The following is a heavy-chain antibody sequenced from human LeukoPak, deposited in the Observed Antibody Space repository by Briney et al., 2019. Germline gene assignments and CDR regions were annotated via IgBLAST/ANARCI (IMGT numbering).Heavy chain of an antibody. V-gene: IGHV1-2*02. Sequence: ASVKVSCKASGYTFTGYYMHWVRQAPGQGLEWMGWINPNSGGTNYAQKFQGRVTMTRDTSISTAYMELSRLRSDDTAVYYCARGKAVGGTRYFDYWGQGTLVTVSS. CDR2: INPNSGGT. CDR3: ARGKAVGGTRYFDY. J-gene: IGHJ4*02. CDR1: GYTFTGYY. D-gene: IGHD6-13*01.